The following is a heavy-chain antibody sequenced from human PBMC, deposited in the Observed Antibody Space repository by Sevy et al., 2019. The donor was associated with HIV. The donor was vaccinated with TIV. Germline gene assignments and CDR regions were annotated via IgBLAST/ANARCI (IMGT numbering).Heavy chain of an antibody. CDR3: GRDRESSYYYYYYMDV. J-gene: IGHJ6*03. CDR2: ISSSSSYI. CDR1: GFTFSSYS. Sequence: GGSLRLSCAASGFTFSSYSMNWVRQAPGKGLEWVSSISSSSSYIYYADSVKGRFTISRDNAKNSLYLQMNSLRAEDTAVYYCGRDRESSYYYYYYMDVWGKGTTVTVSS. D-gene: IGHD6-6*01. V-gene: IGHV3-21*01.